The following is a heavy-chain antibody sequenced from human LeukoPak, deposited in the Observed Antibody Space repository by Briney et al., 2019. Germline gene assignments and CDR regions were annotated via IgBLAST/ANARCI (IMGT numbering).Heavy chain of an antibody. J-gene: IGHJ4*02. D-gene: IGHD4-23*01. CDR1: GFTFSSYS. CDR2: ISGSGGST. Sequence: RPGGSLRLSCAASGFTFSSYSMNWVRQAPGKGLEWVSAISGSGGSTYYADSVKGRFTISRDNSKNTLYLQMNSLRAEDTAVYYCAKVFTYGGNFDWGQGTLVTVSS. CDR3: AKVFTYGGNFD. V-gene: IGHV3-23*01.